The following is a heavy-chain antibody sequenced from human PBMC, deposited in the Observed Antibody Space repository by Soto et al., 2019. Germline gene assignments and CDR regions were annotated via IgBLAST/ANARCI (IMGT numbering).Heavy chain of an antibody. J-gene: IGHJ4*02. CDR1: GFTFSIYA. V-gene: IGHV3-23*01. CDR2: ISGNGGYT. Sequence: EVQLLGSGGGLVQPGGSLRLSCAASGFTFSIYAMTWVRQAPGKGLEWVSVISGNGGYTSYADSVKGRFTISRDNSKNTLCLQMNSLRVEVTAVYYCGRSSGSHPHHDYWGQGILVTASS. CDR3: GRSSGSHPHHDY. D-gene: IGHD1-26*01.